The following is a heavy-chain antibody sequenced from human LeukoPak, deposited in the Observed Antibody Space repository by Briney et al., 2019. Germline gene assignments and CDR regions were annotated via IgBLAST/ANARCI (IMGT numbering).Heavy chain of an antibody. CDR1: GFTLSSYG. D-gene: IGHD5-18*01. Sequence: GGSLRLSCAASGFTLSSYGMHWVRQAPGTGLGWVAVIWYDGSNKYYADSVKGRFTISTDNSKNTLYLQMNSLRAEDTAVYYCASGNTAMVTWGQGTLVTVSS. J-gene: IGHJ4*02. V-gene: IGHV3-33*01. CDR3: ASGNTAMVT. CDR2: IWYDGSNK.